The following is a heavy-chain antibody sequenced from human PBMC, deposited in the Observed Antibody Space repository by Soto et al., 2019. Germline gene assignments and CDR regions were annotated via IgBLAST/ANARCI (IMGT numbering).Heavy chain of an antibody. Sequence: PSETLSLTCTVSGGSISSGDYYWSWIRQPPGKGLEWIGYIYYSGSTYYNPSLKSRVTISVDTSKNQFSLKLSSVTAADTAVYYCDRFTYEGYFDYWGQGTLVTVSS. CDR3: DRFTYEGYFDY. CDR2: IYYSGST. J-gene: IGHJ4*02. CDR1: GGSISSGDYY. V-gene: IGHV4-30-4*01. D-gene: IGHD3-3*01.